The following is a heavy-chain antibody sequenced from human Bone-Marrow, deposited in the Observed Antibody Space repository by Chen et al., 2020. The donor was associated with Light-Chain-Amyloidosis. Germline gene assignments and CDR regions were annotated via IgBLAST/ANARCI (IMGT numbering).Heavy chain of an antibody. J-gene: IGHJ4*02. CDR2: IWSDGNNI. D-gene: IGHD2-21*02. CDR1: GFTFSSDD. CDR3: ARDMTALGFDL. V-gene: IGHV3-33*01. Sequence: VESWGGVVQSGRSLRLSCTASGFTFSSDDMHWVRQAPGKGLEWVAAIWSDGNNINYADSVEGRFIISRDNSKSTLYLQMNSLRAEDTGIYYCARDMTALGFDLCGQGTLVTVSS.